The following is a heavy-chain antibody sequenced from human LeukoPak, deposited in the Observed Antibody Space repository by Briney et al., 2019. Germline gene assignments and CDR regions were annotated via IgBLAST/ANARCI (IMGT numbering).Heavy chain of an antibody. CDR2: IDQSGST. Sequence: PSETLSLTCAVYGGSFSGYHWNWIRQPPGKGLEWIGEIDQSGSTNYNPSLKSRVTISVDTSKNQCSLNLSSVTAADTAVYFCARGVRIAVAAPHLNYWGQGTLVTVSS. J-gene: IGHJ4*02. D-gene: IGHD6-19*01. V-gene: IGHV4-34*01. CDR1: GGSFSGYH. CDR3: ARGVRIAVAAPHLNY.